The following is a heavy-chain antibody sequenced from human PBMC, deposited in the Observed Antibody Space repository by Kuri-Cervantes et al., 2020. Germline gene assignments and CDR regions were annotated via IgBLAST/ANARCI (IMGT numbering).Heavy chain of an antibody. CDR1: GFTFSSHG. J-gene: IGHJ6*02. CDR3: ARGHYGLDV. V-gene: IGHV3-30*03. CDR2: ISHDENNK. Sequence: GESLKISCAVSGFTFSSHGMHWVRQAPGKGLEWVAVISHDENNKYYSDSVKGRFTISRDNAKNSLYLQMNSLRAEDTAVYYCARGHYGLDVWGQGTTVTVSS.